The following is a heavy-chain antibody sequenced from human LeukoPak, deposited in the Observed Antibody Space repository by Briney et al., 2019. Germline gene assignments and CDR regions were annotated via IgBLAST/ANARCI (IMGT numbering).Heavy chain of an antibody. Sequence: PSETLSLTCAVSGGSISSSNWWSWVRQPPGKGLEWIGEIYHSGSTNYNPSLKSRVTISVDTSKNQFSLKLSSVTAADTAVYYCARDPVQPNYFDYWGQGTLVTVSS. D-gene: IGHD3-10*01. V-gene: IGHV4-4*02. CDR2: IYHSGST. CDR3: ARDPVQPNYFDY. J-gene: IGHJ4*02. CDR1: GGSISSSNW.